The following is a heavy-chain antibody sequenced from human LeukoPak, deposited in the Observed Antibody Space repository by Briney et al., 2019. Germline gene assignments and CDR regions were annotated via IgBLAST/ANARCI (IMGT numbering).Heavy chain of an antibody. CDR3: ARGPGFDP. J-gene: IGHJ5*02. Sequence: GGSLRLSCAASGFSFGSHSMNWVRQAPGKGLEWVSFISSSSSFIYYADSVKGRFTTSRDNAKNSLYLQMNSLRAEDTAVYYCARGPGFDPWGQGTLVTVSS. V-gene: IGHV3-21*01. CDR2: ISSSSSFI. D-gene: IGHD1-14*01. CDR1: GFSFGSHS.